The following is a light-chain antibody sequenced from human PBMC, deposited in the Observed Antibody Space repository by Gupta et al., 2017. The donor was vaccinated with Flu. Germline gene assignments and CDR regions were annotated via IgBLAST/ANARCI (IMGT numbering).Light chain of an antibody. CDR2: DAS. CDR3: QQYDNLRLT. J-gene: IGKJ4*01. V-gene: IGKV1-33*01. Sequence: DIQMTQSPSSLSASVGDRVIITCQASQDISNYLNWYQQKSARAPKLLIYDASNLETGVPSRFSGRRSGTDFTFTISSLQPEDVATYYCQQYDNLRLTFGGGTKVQIK. CDR1: QDISNY.